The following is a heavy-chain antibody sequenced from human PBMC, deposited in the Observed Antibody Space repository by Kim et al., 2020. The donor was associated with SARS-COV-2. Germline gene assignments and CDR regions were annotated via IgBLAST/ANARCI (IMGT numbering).Heavy chain of an antibody. V-gene: IGHV4-34*01. CDR3: ARGLPGYCSGGSCSTYYYYSGMDV. D-gene: IGHD2-15*01. CDR1: GGSFSGYY. CDR2: INHSGST. J-gene: IGHJ6*02. Sequence: SETLSLTCAVYGGSFSGYYWSWIRQPPGKGLEWIGEINHSGSTNYNPSLKSRVTISVDTSKNQFSLKLSSVTAADTAVYYCARGLPGYCSGGSCSTYYYYSGMDVWGQGTTVTVSS.